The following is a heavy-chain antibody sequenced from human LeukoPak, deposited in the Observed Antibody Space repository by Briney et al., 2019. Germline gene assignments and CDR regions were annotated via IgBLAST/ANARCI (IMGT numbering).Heavy chain of an antibody. V-gene: IGHV4-4*08. J-gene: IGHJ3*02. CDR1: GGSISGYY. Sequence: SETLSLTCAVSGGSISGYYWSWIRQPPGKGLEWIGYIYHTGNSNYNPSLKSRVTISVDTSKNQFSLKLTSVTAADTAVYYCARSYGGHSVCDAFDIWGQGTMVTVSS. CDR3: ARSYGGHSVCDAFDI. D-gene: IGHD4-23*01. CDR2: IYHTGNS.